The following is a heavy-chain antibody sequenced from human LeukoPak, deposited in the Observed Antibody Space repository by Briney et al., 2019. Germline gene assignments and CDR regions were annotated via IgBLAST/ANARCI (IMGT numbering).Heavy chain of an antibody. CDR3: AKTPGSSWYGVDNWFDP. Sequence: SVKVSCKASGGTFSSYAISWVRQAPGQGLEWMGGIIPIFGTANYAQKFRGRVTITADESTSTAYMELSSLRSEDTAVYYCAKTPGSSWYGVDNWFDPWGQGTLVTVSS. J-gene: IGHJ5*02. CDR1: GGTFSSYA. D-gene: IGHD6-13*01. CDR2: IIPIFGTA. V-gene: IGHV1-69*13.